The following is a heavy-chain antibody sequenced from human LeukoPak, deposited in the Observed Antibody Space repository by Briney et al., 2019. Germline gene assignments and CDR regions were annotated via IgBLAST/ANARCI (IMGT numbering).Heavy chain of an antibody. D-gene: IGHD3-3*01. Sequence: SETLSLTCAVYGGSFSGYYWSWIRQPPGKGLEWIGEINHSGSTNYNPSLKSRVTISVDTSKNQFSLKLSSVTAADTAVYYCARGGSGDYDFWSGSVTPSPGSYYFDYWGQETLVTVSS. CDR3: ARGGSGDYDFWSGSVTPSPGSYYFDY. V-gene: IGHV4-34*01. CDR2: INHSGST. CDR1: GGSFSGYY. J-gene: IGHJ4*02.